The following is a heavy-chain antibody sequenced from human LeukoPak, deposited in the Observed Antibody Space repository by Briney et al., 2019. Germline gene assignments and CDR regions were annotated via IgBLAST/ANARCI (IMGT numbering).Heavy chain of an antibody. CDR3: ARHFSRAYGSGTKELDY. D-gene: IGHD3-10*01. Sequence: SETLSLTCTVSGGSISSSSYYWGWIRQPPRKGLEWIGSIYYSGSTYYNPSLKSRVTISVDTSKNQFSLKLSSVTAADTAVYYCARHFSRAYGSGTKELDYWGQGTLVTVSS. V-gene: IGHV4-39*01. J-gene: IGHJ4*02. CDR2: IYYSGST. CDR1: GGSISSSSYY.